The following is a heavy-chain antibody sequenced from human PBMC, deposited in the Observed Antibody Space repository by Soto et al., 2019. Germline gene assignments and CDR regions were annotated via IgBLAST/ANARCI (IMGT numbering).Heavy chain of an antibody. D-gene: IGHD3-22*01. CDR1: GGTFSSYA. V-gene: IGHV1-69*01. CDR2: IIPIFGTA. J-gene: IGHJ2*01. CDR3: AIHAYYYDSSCHSTHWYFEH. Sequence: QVQLVQSGAEVKKPGSSVKVSCKASGGTFSSYAISWVRQAPGQGLEWMGGIIPIFGTANYAQKFQGRVTITADEYTSSAYMGLSSLSSADTAVYYCAIHAYYYDSSCHSTHWYFEHWCRGTLVTVSS.